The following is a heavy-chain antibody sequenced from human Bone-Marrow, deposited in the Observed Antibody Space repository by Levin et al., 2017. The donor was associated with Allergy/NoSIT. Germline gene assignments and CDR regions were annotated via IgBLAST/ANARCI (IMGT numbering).Heavy chain of an antibody. V-gene: IGHV3-15*01. J-gene: IGHJ6*03. D-gene: IGHD5-12*01. CDR3: TTEFRGYDSDFYNYMDI. CDR2: IKNKVDGGTT. Sequence: GGSLRLSCVGSGFNFDVPWMNWVRQAPGKGLEWVGRIKNKVDGGTTDYAAPVKGRFTISRDDSKNTLSLQMSSLKTEDTAVYFCTTEFRGYDSDFYNYMDIWGKGTTVAVSS. CDR1: GFNFDVPW.